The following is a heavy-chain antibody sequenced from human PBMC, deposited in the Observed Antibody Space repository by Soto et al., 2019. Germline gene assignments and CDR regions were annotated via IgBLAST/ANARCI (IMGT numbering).Heavy chain of an antibody. J-gene: IGHJ5*02. V-gene: IGHV3-23*01. D-gene: IGHD1-26*01. Sequence: GSLRLSCAASCFIFENFGMSWVRQSPGKVLEWISSISGSGFKKYYADSVKGRFTISRDNSKSTVYLELNNLSAEDTAVYHCAKNQGVELVPIATVDWFEPWGQGSVVTVSS. CDR1: CFIFENFG. CDR2: ISGSGFKK. CDR3: AKNQGVELVPIATVDWFEP.